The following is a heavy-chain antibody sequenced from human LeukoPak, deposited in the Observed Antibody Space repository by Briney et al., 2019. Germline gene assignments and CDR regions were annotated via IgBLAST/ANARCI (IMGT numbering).Heavy chain of an antibody. CDR3: ARGNYYCSSTSCYRGFDP. D-gene: IGHD2-2*02. J-gene: IGHJ5*02. CDR1: GGTFSSYA. CDR2: IIPIFGTA. V-gene: IGHV1-69*05. Sequence: SVKVSCKASGGTFSSYAISWVRQAPGQGLEWMGGIIPIFGTANYAQKFQGRVTITTDESTSTAYMELSSLRSEDTAVYYCARGNYYCSSTSCYRGFDPWGQGTLVTVSS.